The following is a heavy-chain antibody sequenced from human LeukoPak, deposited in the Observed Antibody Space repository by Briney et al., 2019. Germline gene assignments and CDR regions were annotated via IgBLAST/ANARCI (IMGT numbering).Heavy chain of an antibody. J-gene: IGHJ4*02. D-gene: IGHD3-22*01. CDR2: IYYSGST. Sequence: SETLSLTSTVSGGSISSYYWSWIRQPPGKGLEWIGYIYYSGSTNYNPSLKSRVTISVDTSKNQFSLKLSSVTAADTAVYYCARVPPTYYYDSSGYYFDYWGQGTLVTVSS. V-gene: IGHV4-59*01. CDR3: ARVPPTYYYDSSGYYFDY. CDR1: GGSISSYY.